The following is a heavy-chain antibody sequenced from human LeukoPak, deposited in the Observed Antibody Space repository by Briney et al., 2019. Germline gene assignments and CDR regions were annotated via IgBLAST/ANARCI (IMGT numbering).Heavy chain of an antibody. CDR3: ARVINWFDP. CDR1: GFTFSSYA. V-gene: IGHV3-30-3*01. D-gene: IGHD2-21*01. J-gene: IGHJ5*02. Sequence: GGSLRLSCAASGFTFSSYAIHWVRQAPGKGLEWVAVISYDGSNKYYADSVKGRFTISRDNAKNSLYLQMNSLRAEDTAVYYCARVINWFDPWGQGTLVTVSS. CDR2: ISYDGSNK.